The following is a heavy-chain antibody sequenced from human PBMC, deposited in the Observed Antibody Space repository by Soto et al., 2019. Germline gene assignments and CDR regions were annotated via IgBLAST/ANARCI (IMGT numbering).Heavy chain of an antibody. CDR3: ARDNGGTFDY. D-gene: IGHD2-8*01. V-gene: IGHV3-11*05. CDR2: ISKSITSS. Sequence: QVLLVESGGALVKPGGSLRLSCAASGFTFSDYYMSWIRQPPGKGLEWVSYISKSITSSNYGDSMKGRFTISRDNAKNSLYLQMNSLRAEDTAVYYCARDNGGTFDYWGQGTLVTVSS. J-gene: IGHJ4*02. CDR1: GFTFSDYY.